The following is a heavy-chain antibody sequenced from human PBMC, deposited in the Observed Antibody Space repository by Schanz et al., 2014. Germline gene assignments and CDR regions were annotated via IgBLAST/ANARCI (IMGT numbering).Heavy chain of an antibody. CDR2: ITYNGGTI. J-gene: IGHJ4*02. V-gene: IGHV3-48*01. Sequence: EVQLLESGGGLVQPGGSLRLSCAASGITFSSHSFNWVRQAPGKGLEWISYITYNGGTIYYADSVKGRFTISRDNAKNSLYLQMNSLRPEDTAIYYCAKNQYDDVDLSSFYFDFWGQGTLVTVSS. CDR1: GITFSSHS. D-gene: IGHD3-10*02. CDR3: AKNQYDDVDLSSFYFDF.